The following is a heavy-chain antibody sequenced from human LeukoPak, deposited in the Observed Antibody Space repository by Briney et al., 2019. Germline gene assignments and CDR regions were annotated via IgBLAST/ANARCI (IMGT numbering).Heavy chain of an antibody. D-gene: IGHD5-18*01. CDR3: ARVHSYDSYGDDYFDY. CDR2: INPNSGGT. J-gene: IGHJ4*02. Sequence: ASVKVSCKASGYTFTGFHMHWVRQAPGQGLEWMGWINPNSGGTNYAQKFQGRVTMTRDTSISTAYMELSRLRSDDTAVYYCARVHSYDSYGDDYFDYWGQGTLVTVSS. V-gene: IGHV1-2*02. CDR1: GYTFTGFH.